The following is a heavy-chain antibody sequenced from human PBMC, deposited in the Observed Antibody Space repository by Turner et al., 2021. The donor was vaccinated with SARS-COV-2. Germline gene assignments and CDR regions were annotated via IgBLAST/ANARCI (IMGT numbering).Heavy chain of an antibody. CDR3: ARDHRPVVVPAAKRAGSYYYGMDV. J-gene: IGHJ6*02. CDR1: GFTFSSYS. CDR2: ISSSSSYI. Sequence: EVQPVASGGGLVKPGGSLRLSCAASGFTFSSYSLNWVSQAPGKWLEWVTSISSSSSYIYYADAVKGRFTISIDNAKNSLYLQMNSLRAEDTAVYYCARDHRPVVVPAAKRAGSYYYGMDVWGQGTTVTVSS. D-gene: IGHD2-2*01. V-gene: IGHV3-21*01.